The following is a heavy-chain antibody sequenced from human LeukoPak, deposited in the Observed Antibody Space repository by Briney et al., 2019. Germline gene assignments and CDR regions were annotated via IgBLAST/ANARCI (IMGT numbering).Heavy chain of an antibody. V-gene: IGHV1-24*01. J-gene: IGHJ4*02. Sequence: ASVKVSCKVSGYTLTELSMHWVRQAPGKGLEWMGGFDPEDGETIYAQKFQGRVTMTEDTSTDTAYMELSSLRSEDTAVYYCARYGGNRDYDSSGYDYWGQGTLVTVSS. CDR2: FDPEDGET. D-gene: IGHD3-22*01. CDR1: GYTLTELS. CDR3: ARYGGNRDYDSSGYDY.